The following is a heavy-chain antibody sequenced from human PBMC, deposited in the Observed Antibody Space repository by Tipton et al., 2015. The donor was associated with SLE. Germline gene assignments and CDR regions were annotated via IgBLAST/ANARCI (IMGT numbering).Heavy chain of an antibody. CDR2: ISWNSGNI. CDR1: GFTFTNNA. CDR3: AKDPTMVQGVIMGGEFDY. V-gene: IGHV3-9*01. D-gene: IGHD3-10*01. J-gene: IGHJ4*02. Sequence: SLRLSCAASGFTFTNNAMHWVRQAPGKGLEWVSGISWNSGNIDYADSVKGRFTISRDNAKNSLYLQMNSLRAEDTALYYCAKDPTMVQGVIMGGEFDYWGQGTLVTVSS.